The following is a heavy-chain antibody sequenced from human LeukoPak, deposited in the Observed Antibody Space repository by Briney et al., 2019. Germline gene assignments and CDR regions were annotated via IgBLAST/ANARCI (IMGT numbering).Heavy chain of an antibody. CDR1: EFTFSIYG. CDR3: AKDPRQYCSSTTCYFNWFDP. D-gene: IGHD2-2*01. J-gene: IGHJ5*02. Sequence: GGSLRLSCAASEFTFSIYGMHWVRQAPGKGLEWVAVISYDGSNEYYADSVEGRFTISRDNSKNTLYLQMNSLRAEDTAVYYCAKDPRQYCSSTTCYFNWFDPWGQGTQVTVSS. V-gene: IGHV3-30*18. CDR2: ISYDGSNE.